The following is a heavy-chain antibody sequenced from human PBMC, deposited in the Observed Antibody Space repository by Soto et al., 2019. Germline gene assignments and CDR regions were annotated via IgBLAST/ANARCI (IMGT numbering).Heavy chain of an antibody. CDR3: ARTYYYDSSGYSPLDY. D-gene: IGHD3-22*01. J-gene: IGHJ4*02. Sequence: QVQLVQSGAEVKKPGASVKVSCKASGYTFTSYGISWVRQAPGQGLEWMGWISAYNGNTNYAQKLQGRVTMTTDTSTGTAYMGLRSLRSDDTAVYYCARTYYYDSSGYSPLDYWGQGTLVTVSS. CDR2: ISAYNGNT. V-gene: IGHV1-18*01. CDR1: GYTFTSYG.